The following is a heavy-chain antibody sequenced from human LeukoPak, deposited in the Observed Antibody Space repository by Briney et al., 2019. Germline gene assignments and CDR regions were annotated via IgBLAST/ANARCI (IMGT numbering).Heavy chain of an antibody. J-gene: IGHJ5*02. V-gene: IGHV3-48*02. CDR3: ARMVVAATGNWFDP. CDR2: ISSSSSTI. D-gene: IGHD2-15*01. CDR1: GFTFSSYS. Sequence: PGGSLRLSCAASGFTFSSYSMNWVRQAPGKGLEWVSYISSSSSTIYYADSVKGRFTTSRDNAKNSLYLQMNSLRDEDTAVYYCARMVVAATGNWFDPWGQGTLVTVSS.